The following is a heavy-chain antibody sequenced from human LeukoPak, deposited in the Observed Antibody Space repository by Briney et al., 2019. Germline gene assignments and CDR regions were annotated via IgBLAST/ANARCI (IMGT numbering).Heavy chain of an antibody. D-gene: IGHD4-23*01. CDR1: GYTFSSYG. CDR3: ARTYSDDRRGWELVFDY. V-gene: IGHV1-18*01. Sequence: ASVKVFCKASGYTFSSYGISWVRQAPGQGLEWMGWISAYNGNKNYAQRLLGRVTMTTDTSTSTAYMELRSLRSDDTAVYYCARTYSDDRRGWELVFDYWGQGTLVTVSS. CDR2: ISAYNGNK. J-gene: IGHJ4*02.